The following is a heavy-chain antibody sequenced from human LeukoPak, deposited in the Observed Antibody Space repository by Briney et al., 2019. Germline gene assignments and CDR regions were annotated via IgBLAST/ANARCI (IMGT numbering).Heavy chain of an antibody. Sequence: GRSLRLSCAASGFTFSSYGMHWVRQAPGKGLEWVAVISYDGSNKYYADSVKGRFTISRDNSKNTLYLQMNSLRAEDTAVYYCAKDVVPAAPRRYFQHWGQGTLVTVSS. J-gene: IGHJ1*01. D-gene: IGHD2-2*01. CDR3: AKDVVPAAPRRYFQH. CDR2: ISYDGSNK. CDR1: GFTFSSYG. V-gene: IGHV3-30*18.